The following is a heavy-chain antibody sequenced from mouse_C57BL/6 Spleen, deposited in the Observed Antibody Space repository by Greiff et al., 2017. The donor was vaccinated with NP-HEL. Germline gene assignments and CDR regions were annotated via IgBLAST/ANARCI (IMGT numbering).Heavy chain of an antibody. CDR2: IYPGDGDT. J-gene: IGHJ1*03. V-gene: IGHV1-80*01. CDR3: ARSPLEAYGSSYGYFDV. D-gene: IGHD1-1*01. Sequence: LQESGAELVKPGASVKISCKASGYAFSSYWMNWVKQRPGKGLEWIGQIYPGDGDTNYNGKFKGKATLTADKSSSTAYMQRSSLTSEDSAVYFCARSPLEAYGSSYGYFDVWGTGTTVTVSS. CDR1: GYAFSSYW.